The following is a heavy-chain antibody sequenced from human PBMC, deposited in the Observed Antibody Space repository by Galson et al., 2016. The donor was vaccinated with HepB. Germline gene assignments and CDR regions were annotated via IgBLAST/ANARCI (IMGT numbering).Heavy chain of an antibody. D-gene: IGHD5-12*01. CDR1: GXXVSXXXAT. Sequence: ISGXXVSXXXATWNXXXQSXXRGLEWLGRTYYRSKWXNXYALSVKSRITXXXDTSKNQFSLQLNSVTPEDXXXYYCARVRSGYSXXXNPHHYGRACWGQGTTVTVSS. J-gene: IGHJ6*02. CDR3: ARVRSGYSXXXNPHHYGRAC. V-gene: IGHV6-1*01. CDR2: TYYRSKWXN.